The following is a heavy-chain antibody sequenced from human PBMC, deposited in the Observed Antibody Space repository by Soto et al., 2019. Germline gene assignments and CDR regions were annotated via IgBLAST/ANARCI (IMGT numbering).Heavy chain of an antibody. CDR1: GYSIISGYY. V-gene: IGHV4-38-2*01. CDR3: ASRTTVTTFPTDY. Sequence: RSLTFVVSGYSIISGYYWGRIRQPPGKGLEWIGSIYHSGSTYYNPSLKSRVTISVDTSKNHFSLKLNSVTAADTAVYYCASRTTVTTFPTDYWGQGTLVTVSS. J-gene: IGHJ4*02. CDR2: IYHSGST. D-gene: IGHD4-17*01.